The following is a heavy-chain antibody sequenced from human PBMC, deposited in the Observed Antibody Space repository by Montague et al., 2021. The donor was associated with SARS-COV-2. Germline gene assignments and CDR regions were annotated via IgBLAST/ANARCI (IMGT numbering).Heavy chain of an antibody. V-gene: IGHV4-39*07. CDR1: GCSISSSSYY. J-gene: IGHJ6*02. Sequence: SETLSLTCTVSGCSISSSSYYWGWIRQPPGKVLEWIGSIYYSGSTYYNPSLKSRVTISVDTSKNQFSLKLSSVTAADTAVYYCARDGSLRFEVLIVPRHYCYGMDVWGQGTTVTVSS. CDR2: IYYSGST. CDR3: ARDGSLRFEVLIVPRHYCYGMDV. D-gene: IGHD2-21*01.